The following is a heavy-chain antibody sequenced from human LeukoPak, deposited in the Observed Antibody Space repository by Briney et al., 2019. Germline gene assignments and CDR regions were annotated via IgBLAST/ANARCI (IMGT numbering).Heavy chain of an antibody. J-gene: IGHJ4*02. V-gene: IGHV1-69*05. CDR1: GGTFSSYA. CDR2: IIPIFGTA. D-gene: IGHD6-13*01. CDR3: ARDLGAAAAGTNY. Sequence: SVKVSCKASGGTFSSYAISWVRQAPGQGLEWMGGIIPIFGTANYAQKFQGRVTITTDESTSTAYMELSSLRSEDTAVYYCARDLGAAAAGTNYWGQGTLVTVSS.